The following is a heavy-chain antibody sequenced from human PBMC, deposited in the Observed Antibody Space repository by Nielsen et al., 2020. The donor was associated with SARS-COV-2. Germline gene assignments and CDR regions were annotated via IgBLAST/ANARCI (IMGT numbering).Heavy chain of an antibody. D-gene: IGHD1-26*01. CDR2: ISYHGNNK. Sequence: MRQMPGKGLEWVAGISYHGNNKYHTDSVKGRFTISRENSKNTLYLQMNSLRAEDTALYYCVRDQESLVGASTGNGLDVWGQGTTVTVSS. J-gene: IGHJ6*02. V-gene: IGHV3-30-3*01. CDR3: VRDQESLVGASTGNGLDV.